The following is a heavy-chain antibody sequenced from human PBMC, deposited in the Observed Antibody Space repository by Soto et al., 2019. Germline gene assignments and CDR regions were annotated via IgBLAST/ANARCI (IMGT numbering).Heavy chain of an antibody. J-gene: IGHJ5*02. Sequence: EVQLLESGGGFVKPGGSLRLSCEGSGFIFSSHAMSWVRQAPGKGLEWVSSVSGSGASVHLPDFLKGRFSSCRDNSKNTVDLELNNLRVDDTAVYYCAKDLPLWSGYSFSENHWGQGTLVTVSS. CDR2: VSGSGASV. CDR1: GFIFSSHA. CDR3: AKDLPLWSGYSFSENH. V-gene: IGHV3-23*01. D-gene: IGHD3-3*01.